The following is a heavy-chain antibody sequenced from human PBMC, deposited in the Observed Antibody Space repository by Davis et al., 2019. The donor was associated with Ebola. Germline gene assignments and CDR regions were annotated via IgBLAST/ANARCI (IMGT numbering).Heavy chain of an antibody. CDR1: GFTFRDYP. D-gene: IGHD6-6*01. CDR2: INGNGDKT. CDR3: VKRTSGSSGWDY. J-gene: IGHJ4*02. V-gene: IGHV3-23*01. Sequence: PGGSLRLSCAVSGFTFRDYPMSWIRQAPGKGLEWVSVINGNGDKTYYADSVKGRFTVSRDNSKNALYLQMNSLRADDSGIYYCVKRTSGSSGWDYWGQGTLVTVSS.